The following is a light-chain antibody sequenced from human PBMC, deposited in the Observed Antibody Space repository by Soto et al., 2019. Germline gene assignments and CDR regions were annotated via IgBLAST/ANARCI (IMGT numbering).Light chain of an antibody. CDR1: QSVSSN. J-gene: IGKJ1*01. Sequence: EIVMTQSPATLSVSPGERATLSCRASQSVSSNLVWYQQKPGQAPRLLIYGASTRATGIPARFSGSGSGTEFTLTISSLQSEDFVVYYCQQCNDWPRTFGQGTKVEIK. CDR2: GAS. CDR3: QQCNDWPRT. V-gene: IGKV3-15*01.